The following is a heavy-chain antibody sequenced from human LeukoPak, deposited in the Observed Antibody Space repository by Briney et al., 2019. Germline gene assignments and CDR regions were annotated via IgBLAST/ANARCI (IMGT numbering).Heavy chain of an antibody. D-gene: IGHD3-22*01. CDR1: GYSFTSYW. V-gene: IGHV5-51*01. CDR2: IYPGDSDT. CDR3: ARAPYYYDSSGYYSDY. J-gene: IGHJ4*02. Sequence: GESLKISCKGSGYSFTSYWIGWVRRMPGKGLEWMGIIYPGDSDTRYSPSFQGQVTISADKSISTAYLQWSSLKASDTAMYYCARAPYYYDSSGYYSDYWGQGTLVTVSS.